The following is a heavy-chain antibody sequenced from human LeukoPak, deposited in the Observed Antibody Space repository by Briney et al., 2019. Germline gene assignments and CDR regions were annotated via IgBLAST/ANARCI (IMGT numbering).Heavy chain of an antibody. Sequence: GGSLRLSCAASGFTFSHAWMNWVRQAPGKGLEWVGRVKSKTDGGTTDYTAPVKGRFTISRDDSKNTLYLQINSLKIEDTAMYYCYTSITDYWGQGTLVTVSS. V-gene: IGHV3-15*07. CDR2: VKSKTDGGTT. D-gene: IGHD2-21*01. CDR1: GFTFSHAW. J-gene: IGHJ4*02. CDR3: YTSITDY.